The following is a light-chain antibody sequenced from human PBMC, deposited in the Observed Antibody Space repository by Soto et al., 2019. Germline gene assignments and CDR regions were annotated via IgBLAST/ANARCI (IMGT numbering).Light chain of an antibody. CDR2: DAS. CDR1: QSVSSY. Sequence: EIVLTQSPATLSLYPGERATLSCRASQSVSSYLVWYQQKPGQAPRLLIYDASNRATGIPARFSGSGSGTEFTLTISSLQSEDSAVYHCHQYSNQFRTFGQGTKVDIK. J-gene: IGKJ1*01. V-gene: IGKV3-11*01. CDR3: HQYSNQFRT.